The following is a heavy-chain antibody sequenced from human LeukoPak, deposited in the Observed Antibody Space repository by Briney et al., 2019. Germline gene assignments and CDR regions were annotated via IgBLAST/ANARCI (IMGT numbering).Heavy chain of an antibody. V-gene: IGHV1-24*01. D-gene: IGHD6-13*01. Sequence: ASVKVSCKVSGYTLTELSMHWVRQAPGKGLEWMGGFDPEDGETIYAQKFEGRVTMTEDTSTDTAYMELSSLRSEDTGVDYCATDSSLYSSSWTDLDYWGQGTLVPVSS. CDR3: ATDSSLYSSSWTDLDY. CDR1: GYTLTELS. CDR2: FDPEDGET. J-gene: IGHJ4*02.